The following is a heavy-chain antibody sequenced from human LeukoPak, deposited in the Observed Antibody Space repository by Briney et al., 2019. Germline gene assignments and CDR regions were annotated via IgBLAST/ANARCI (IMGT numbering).Heavy chain of an antibody. V-gene: IGHV3-23*01. CDR3: AKDSSIVVVTEADY. CDR2: ISGSGGST. D-gene: IGHD3-22*01. CDR1: GFTFSSYA. J-gene: IGHJ4*02. Sequence: GGSLRLSCAASGFTFSSYAMSWVRQAPGKGLEWVSAISGSGGSTYYADSVKGRFTISRDNSKNTLYLQMNSLRAEDTAVYYCAKDSSIVVVTEADYWGQGTLVTVSS.